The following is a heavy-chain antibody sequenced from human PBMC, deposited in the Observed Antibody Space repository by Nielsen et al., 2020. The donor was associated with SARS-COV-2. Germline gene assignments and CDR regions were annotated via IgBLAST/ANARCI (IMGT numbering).Heavy chain of an antibody. CDR1: GYTFTNYG. CDR3: ARWRTYGNGWDF. V-gene: IGHV1-18*04. D-gene: IGHD6-19*01. CDR2: ISGFNGNT. Sequence: ASVKVSCKASGYTFTNYGISWVRQAPGRGLEWIGWISGFNGNTNYLQKFKGRVTMTTHSSTGTVYMELRSLRADDTAIYYCARWRTYGNGWDFWGQGTLVTVSS. J-gene: IGHJ4*02.